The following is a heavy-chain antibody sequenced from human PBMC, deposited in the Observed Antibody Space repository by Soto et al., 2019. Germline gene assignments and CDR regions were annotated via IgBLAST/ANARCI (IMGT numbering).Heavy chain of an antibody. J-gene: IGHJ4*02. D-gene: IGHD2-15*01. CDR2: LSYDGSNK. Sequence: QVQLVESGGGVVQPGRSLRLSCAASGFTFSSYGMHWVRQAPGKGLEWVAVLSYDGSNKYYADSVKGRFTISRDNSKNTLYLQMNSLRAEDTAVYYCAKDQGAGWSKYWGQGTLVTVSS. CDR1: GFTFSSYG. V-gene: IGHV3-30*18. CDR3: AKDQGAGWSKY.